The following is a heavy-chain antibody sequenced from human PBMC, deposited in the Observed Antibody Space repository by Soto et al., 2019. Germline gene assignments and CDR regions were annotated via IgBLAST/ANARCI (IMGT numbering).Heavy chain of an antibody. V-gene: IGHV4-30-4*01. J-gene: IGHJ4*02. D-gene: IGHD6-13*01. Sequence: QVQLQESGPGLVKPSQTLSLTCTVSGGSISSGDYYWSWIRQPPGKGLEWIGSIYYSGSTYYNPSLKSRVTISVDTSKNQCSLKLNSGTAADTAVYYCASRHSSPYFDYWGQGTLVTVSS. CDR1: GGSISSGDYY. CDR3: ASRHSSPYFDY. CDR2: IYYSGST.